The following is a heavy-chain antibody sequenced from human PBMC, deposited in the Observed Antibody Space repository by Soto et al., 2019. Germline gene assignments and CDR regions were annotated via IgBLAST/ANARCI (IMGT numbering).Heavy chain of an antibody. CDR2: INHSGST. V-gene: IGHV4-34*01. D-gene: IGHD6-6*01. CDR1: GGSFSGYY. Sequence: SETLSLTCAVYGGSFSGYYWSWIRQPPGKGLEWIGEINHSGSTNYNPSLKSRVTISVDTSKNQFSLRLSSVTAADTAVYYCARRGGGRAARRNYGMDVWGQGTTVTVSS. J-gene: IGHJ6*02. CDR3: ARRGGGRAARRNYGMDV.